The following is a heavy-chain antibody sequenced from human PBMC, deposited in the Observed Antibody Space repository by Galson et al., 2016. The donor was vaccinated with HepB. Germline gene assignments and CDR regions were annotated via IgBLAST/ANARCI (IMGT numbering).Heavy chain of an antibody. J-gene: IGHJ3*02. V-gene: IGHV3-43D*04. Sequence: SLRLSCATTGFTFDDYAMHWVRQAPGKGLEWVSLISWDSGRKQYADSLKGRFTVFRDNSKNSLYLQVNSLTIEDTALYYCAKDRGSSGRHDALDMWGQGTLVTVSP. D-gene: IGHD6-19*01. CDR3: AKDRGSSGRHDALDM. CDR2: ISWDSGRK. CDR1: GFTFDDYA.